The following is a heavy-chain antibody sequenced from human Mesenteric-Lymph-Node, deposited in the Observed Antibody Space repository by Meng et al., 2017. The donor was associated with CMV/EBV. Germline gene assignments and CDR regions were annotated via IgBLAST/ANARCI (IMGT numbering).Heavy chain of an antibody. Sequence: SETLSLTCTVSGGSISSSSYYWGWIRQPPGKGLEWIGSIYYSGSTYYNPSLKSRVTISVDTSKNQLSLMLTSVTAADTAVYYCATAPGLTIFGVAMKAFDYGMDVWGQGTTVTVSS. CDR3: ATAPGLTIFGVAMKAFDYGMDV. CDR2: IYYSGST. V-gene: IGHV4-39*07. D-gene: IGHD3-3*01. CDR1: GGSISSSSYY. J-gene: IGHJ6*02.